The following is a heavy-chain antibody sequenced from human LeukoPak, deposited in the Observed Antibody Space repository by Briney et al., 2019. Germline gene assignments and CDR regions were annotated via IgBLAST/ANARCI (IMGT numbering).Heavy chain of an antibody. J-gene: IGHJ4*02. CDR3: AKDLKVFGINGLDY. D-gene: IGHD2-8*01. Sequence: GGSLRLSCAASGFTFSSYPMHWVRQAPGKGLEWVSGISASGGSTYYADSGKGRFTISRDNPKNTLYLQMNSLRAEDTAVYYCAKDLKVFGINGLDYWGQGTLVIVSS. CDR1: GFTFSSYP. V-gene: IGHV3-23*01. CDR2: ISASGGST.